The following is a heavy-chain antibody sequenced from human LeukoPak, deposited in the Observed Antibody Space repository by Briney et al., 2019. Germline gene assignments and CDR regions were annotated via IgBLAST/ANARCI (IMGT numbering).Heavy chain of an antibody. CDR1: GFTFSDYY. CDR2: ISSSGSTI. Sequence: GGSLRLSCAASGFTFSDYYMSWVRQAPGKGLEWVSFISSSGSTIYYADSVKGRFTISRDNAKNSLYLQMNSLRAEDTPVYYCAGSLGYCSSTSCYTYNWFDPWGQGTLVTVSS. D-gene: IGHD2-2*01. V-gene: IGHV3-11*04. J-gene: IGHJ5*02. CDR3: AGSLGYCSSTSCYTYNWFDP.